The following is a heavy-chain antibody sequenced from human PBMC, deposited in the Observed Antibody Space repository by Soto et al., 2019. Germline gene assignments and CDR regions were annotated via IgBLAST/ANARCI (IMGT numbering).Heavy chain of an antibody. Sequence: SETLSLTCTVSCGSISSYYWSWIRQPPGKGLEWIGYIYYSGSTNYNPSLKSRVTISVDTSKNQFSLKLSSVTAADTAVYYCARGSSGGSRGYYFDYWGQGTLVTVSS. CDR3: ARGSSGGSRGYYFDY. D-gene: IGHD6-19*01. V-gene: IGHV4-59*01. CDR1: CGSISSYY. J-gene: IGHJ4*02. CDR2: IYYSGST.